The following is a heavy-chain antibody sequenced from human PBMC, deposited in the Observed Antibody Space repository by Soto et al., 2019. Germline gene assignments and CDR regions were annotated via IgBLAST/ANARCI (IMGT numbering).Heavy chain of an antibody. CDR2: ISSSSSTI. Sequence: GGSLRLSCAASGFTFSSYSMNWVRQAPGKGLEWVSYISSSSSTIYYADSVKGRFTISRDNAKNSLYLQMNSLRAEDTAVYYCASTIFGVVTYYFDYWGQGTLVTVSS. J-gene: IGHJ4*02. V-gene: IGHV3-48*01. D-gene: IGHD3-3*01. CDR3: ASTIFGVVTYYFDY. CDR1: GFTFSSYS.